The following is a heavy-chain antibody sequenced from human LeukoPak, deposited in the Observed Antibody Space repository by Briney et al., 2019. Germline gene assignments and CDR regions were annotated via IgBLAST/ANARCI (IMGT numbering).Heavy chain of an antibody. CDR2: ISYDGSIK. J-gene: IGHJ4*02. CDR3: AKASYYYDSSGYHFDY. CDR1: GFTFSSYA. V-gene: IGHV3-30-3*01. Sequence: GGSLRLSCAASGFTFSSYAMHWVRQAPGKGLEWVAVISYDGSIKYYADSVKGRFTTSRDNSKNTLYLQMNSLRAEDTAVYYCAKASYYYDSSGYHFDYWGQGTLVTVSS. D-gene: IGHD3-22*01.